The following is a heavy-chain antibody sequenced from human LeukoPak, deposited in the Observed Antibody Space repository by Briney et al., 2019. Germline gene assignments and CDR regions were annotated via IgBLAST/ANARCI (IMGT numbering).Heavy chain of an antibody. CDR3: ARLGNRDGYNYFLDY. J-gene: IGHJ4*02. D-gene: IGHD5-24*01. CDR2: IYYSGST. Sequence: SETLSLTCTVSGGSISSDYWTWIRQPPGKRLEWIGYIYYSGSTNYDPSLKSRVTISVDTSKNQFSLKLSSVTAADTAVYYCARLGNRDGYNYFLDYWGQGTLVTVSS. V-gene: IGHV4-59*08. CDR1: GGSISSDY.